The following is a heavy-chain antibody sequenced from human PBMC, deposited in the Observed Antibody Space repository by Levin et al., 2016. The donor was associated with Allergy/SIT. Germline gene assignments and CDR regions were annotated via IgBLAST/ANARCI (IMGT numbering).Heavy chain of an antibody. V-gene: IGHV3-43D*04. CDR3: AKDISYGGYYRAFDY. D-gene: IGHD3-22*01. CDR2: ISWDGGST. CDR1: GFTFDDYA. Sequence: GGSLRLSCAASGFTFDDYAMHWVRQAPGKGLEWVSLISWDGGSTYYADSVKGRFTISRDNSKNSLYLQMNSLRAEDTALYYCAKDISYGGYYRAFDYWGQGTLVTVSS. J-gene: IGHJ4*02.